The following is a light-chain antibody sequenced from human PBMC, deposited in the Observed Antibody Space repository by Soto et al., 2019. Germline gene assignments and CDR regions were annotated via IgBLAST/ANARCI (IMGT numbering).Light chain of an antibody. V-gene: IGLV1-40*01. CDR2: GNS. Sequence: QSVLTQPPSVSGAPGQRVTISCTGSSSNIGAGYDVHWYQQLPGTAPNLLIYGNSNRPSGVPDRFSGSKSGTSASLAITGLQAEDEAYYYGQSYDSSLSAYVFGTGTKLTVL. J-gene: IGLJ1*01. CDR3: QSYDSSLSAYV. CDR1: SSNIGAGYD.